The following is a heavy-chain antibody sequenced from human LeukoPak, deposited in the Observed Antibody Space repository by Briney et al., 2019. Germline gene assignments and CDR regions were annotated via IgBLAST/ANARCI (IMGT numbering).Heavy chain of an antibody. J-gene: IGHJ4*02. CDR3: ARGRYYGSGSYYNEPLDY. D-gene: IGHD3-10*01. V-gene: IGHV1-18*01. Sequence: ASVKVSCKASGYTFTSYGISWVRQAPGQGLEWMGWISAYNGNTNYAQKLQGRVTMTTDTSTSTAYMELRSLRSDDTAVYYCARGRYYGSGSYYNEPLDYWGQGTLVTVSS. CDR1: GYTFTSYG. CDR2: ISAYNGNT.